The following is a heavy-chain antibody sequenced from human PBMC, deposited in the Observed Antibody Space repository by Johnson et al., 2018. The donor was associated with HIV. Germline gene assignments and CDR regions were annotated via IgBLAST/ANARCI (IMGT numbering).Heavy chain of an antibody. D-gene: IGHD6-13*01. CDR1: AFPFDDHA. Sequence: VQLVESGGGLVQPGRSLRLSCAASAFPFDDHALHWVRQSPGTGLQWFSIILKGRFTISRDNAKNDLDLQMHSLRAEDTAVYYCAKDLPWSSSWESDAFDIWGQGTMVTVSS. J-gene: IGHJ3*02. CDR2: I. V-gene: IGHV3-9*01. CDR3: AKDLPWSSSWESDAFDI.